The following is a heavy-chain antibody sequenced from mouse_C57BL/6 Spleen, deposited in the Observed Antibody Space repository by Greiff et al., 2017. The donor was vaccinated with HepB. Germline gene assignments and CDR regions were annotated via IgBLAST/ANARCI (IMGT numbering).Heavy chain of an antibody. CDR1: GYTFTSYW. Sequence: VKLQQPGAELVKPGASVKLSCKASGYTFTSYWMQWVKQRPGQGLEWIGEIDPSDSYTNYNQKFKGKATLTVDTSSSTAYMQLSSLTSEDSAVYYCARDRPFDYWGQGTTLTVSS. D-gene: IGHD3-3*01. J-gene: IGHJ2*01. V-gene: IGHV1-50*01. CDR3: ARDRPFDY. CDR2: IDPSDSYT.